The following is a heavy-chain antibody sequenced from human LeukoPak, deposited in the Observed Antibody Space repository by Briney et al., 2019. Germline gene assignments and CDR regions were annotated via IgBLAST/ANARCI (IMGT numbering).Heavy chain of an antibody. J-gene: IGHJ5*02. D-gene: IGHD1-14*01. CDR3: AREGEPDNWFDP. Sequence: GGSLRLSCAAPIFTFDDYGMSWVRQAPGKGLEWVSGINWNGGSTGYADSVKGRFTISRDNAKNSLYLQMNSLRAEDTALYYCAREGEPDNWFDPWGQGTLVTVSS. CDR2: INWNGGST. V-gene: IGHV3-20*04. CDR1: IFTFDDYG.